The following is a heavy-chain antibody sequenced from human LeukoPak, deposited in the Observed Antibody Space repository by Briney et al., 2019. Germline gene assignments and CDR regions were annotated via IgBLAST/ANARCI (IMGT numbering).Heavy chain of an antibody. CDR2: ISYDGSNK. V-gene: IGHV3-30*18. D-gene: IGHD3-10*01. CDR3: AKGGLPGRMVRGVSLAGWFDP. J-gene: IGHJ5*02. Sequence: GGSLRLSCAASGFTFSSYWMSWVRQAPGKGLEWVAVISYDGSNKYYADSVKGRFTISRDNSKNTLYLQMNSLRAEDTAVYYCAKGGLPGRMVRGVSLAGWFDPWGQGTLVTVSS. CDR1: GFTFSSYW.